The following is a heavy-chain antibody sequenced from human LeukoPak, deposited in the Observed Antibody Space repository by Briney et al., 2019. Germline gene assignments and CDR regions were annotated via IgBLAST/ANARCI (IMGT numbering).Heavy chain of an antibody. J-gene: IGHJ4*02. CDR2: ISGSGGST. CDR3: ARDDGGLLLDY. D-gene: IGHD3-22*01. CDR1: GFTFSSYA. V-gene: IGHV3-23*01. Sequence: GGSLRLSCAASGFTFSSYAMSWVRQAPGKGLEWVSAISGSGGSTYYADSVKGRFTISRDNAKNSLYLQMNSLRAEDTAVYYCARDDGGLLLDYWGQGTLVTVSS.